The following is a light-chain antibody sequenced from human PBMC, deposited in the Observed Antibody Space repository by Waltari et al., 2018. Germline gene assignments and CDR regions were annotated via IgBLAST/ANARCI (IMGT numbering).Light chain of an antibody. CDR1: SGHSSNI. CDR2: VNSDGSN. Sequence: QLVVTQSPSASASLGASVKLTCTLSSGHSSNIIAWLQQQPEKGPRYWLKVNSDGSNSRGDEIPDRFSGSSSGAERYLTISSLQAEDEADYYCQTGGHGTWVFGGGTKLTVL. J-gene: IGLJ3*02. V-gene: IGLV4-69*01. CDR3: QTGGHGTWV.